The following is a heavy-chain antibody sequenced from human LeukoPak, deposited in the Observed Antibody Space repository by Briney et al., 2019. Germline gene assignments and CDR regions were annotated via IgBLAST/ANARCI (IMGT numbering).Heavy chain of an antibody. CDR2: IKEDGSEK. Sequence: GGSLRLSCAASGFTFRSYSMNWVRQAPGKGLEWVAYIKEDGSEKYSVDSVKGRFTISRDNAKNSLYLQMNSLRAEDTAVYYCARSPQSSGWAYYFDYWGQGTLVTVSS. CDR3: ARSPQSSGWAYYFDY. D-gene: IGHD6-19*01. CDR1: GFTFRSYS. V-gene: IGHV3-7*03. J-gene: IGHJ4*02.